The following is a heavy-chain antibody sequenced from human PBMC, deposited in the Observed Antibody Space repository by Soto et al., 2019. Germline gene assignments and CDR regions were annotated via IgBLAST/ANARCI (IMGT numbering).Heavy chain of an antibody. J-gene: IGHJ4*02. D-gene: IGHD6-13*01. CDR3: AKDQRRTWSLDY. V-gene: IGHV3-21*01. CDR2: ISSSSSYI. CDR1: GFTFSSYS. Sequence: GGSLRLSCAASGFTFSSYSMNWVRQAPGKGLEWVSSISSSSSYIYYADSVKGRFTISRDNAKNTLYAQMNSLRPEDTAVYYCAKDQRRTWSLDYWGQGALVTVSS.